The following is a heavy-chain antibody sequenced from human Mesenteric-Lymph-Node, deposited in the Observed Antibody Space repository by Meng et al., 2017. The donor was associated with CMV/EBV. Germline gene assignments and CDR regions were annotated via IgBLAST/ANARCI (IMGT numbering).Heavy chain of an antibody. D-gene: IGHD5-18*01. CDR2: IYYSGST. V-gene: IGHV4-59*12. CDR3: ARSGYSYDGDLDYYGMDV. CDR1: GGSISSYY. Sequence: SETLSLTCTVSGGSISSYYWSWIRQPPGKGLEWIGYIYYSGSTNYNPSLKSRVTISVDTSKNQFSLKLSSVTAADTAVYYCARSGYSYDGDLDYYGMDVWGQGTTVTVSS. J-gene: IGHJ6*02.